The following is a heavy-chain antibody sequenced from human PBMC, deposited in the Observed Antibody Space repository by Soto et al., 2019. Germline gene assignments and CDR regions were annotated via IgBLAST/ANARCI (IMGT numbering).Heavy chain of an antibody. J-gene: IGHJ6*02. CDR3: ARDSGGTTVAFGMDA. CDR2: ISPIFGTA. CDR1: GGTFSSYA. Sequence: QVQLVQSGAEVKKPGSSVKVSCKAYGGTFSSYAISWVRQAPGQGLEWMGGISPIFGTANYAQKFQGRVTITADETTSTSYMELSSRRSEDTAVYYCARDSGGTTVAFGMDAWGQGTTVTVSS. D-gene: IGHD4-17*01. V-gene: IGHV1-69*01.